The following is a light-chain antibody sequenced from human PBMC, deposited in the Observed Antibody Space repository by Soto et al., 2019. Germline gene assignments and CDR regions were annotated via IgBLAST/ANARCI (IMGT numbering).Light chain of an antibody. V-gene: IGKV1-5*03. Sequence: ENQMTQSPSTLSGSVGDRVTITWRASQTISSWLAWYQQKPGKAPKLLIYKASTLKSGVPSRFSGSGSGTEFTLTISSLQPDDFATYYCQHYNSYSITLGQGTRLEI. CDR2: KAS. CDR1: QTISSW. J-gene: IGKJ5*01. CDR3: QHYNSYSIT.